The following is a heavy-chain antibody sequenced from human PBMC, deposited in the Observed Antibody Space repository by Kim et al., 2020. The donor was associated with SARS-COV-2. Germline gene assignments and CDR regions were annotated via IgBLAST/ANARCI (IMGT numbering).Heavy chain of an antibody. CDR1: GGSFSGYY. V-gene: IGHV4-34*01. Sequence: SETLSLTCAVYGGSFSGYYWSWIRQPPGKGLEWIGEINHSGSTNYNPSLKSRVTISVDTSKNQFSLKLSSVTAADTAVYYCALGADPYYFDYWGQGTLVTVSS. CDR3: ALGADPYYFDY. J-gene: IGHJ4*02. D-gene: IGHD3-16*01. CDR2: INHSGST.